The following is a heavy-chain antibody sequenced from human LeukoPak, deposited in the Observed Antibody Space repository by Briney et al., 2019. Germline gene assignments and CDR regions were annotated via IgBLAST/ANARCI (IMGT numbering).Heavy chain of an antibody. CDR2: IYYSGST. Sequence: PSETLSLTCTVSGGSISSYYWSWIRQPPGKGLEWIGYIYYSGSTNYNPSLKSRVTISADTSKNQFSLKLSSVTAADTAVYYCARREIPIFGVDATYFDYWGQGTLVTVSS. V-gene: IGHV4-59*08. D-gene: IGHD3-3*01. J-gene: IGHJ4*02. CDR3: ARREIPIFGVDATYFDY. CDR1: GGSISSYY.